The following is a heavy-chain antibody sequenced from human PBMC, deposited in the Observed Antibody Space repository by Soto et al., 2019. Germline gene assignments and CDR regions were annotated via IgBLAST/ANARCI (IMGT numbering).Heavy chain of an antibody. CDR2: ISYDGSNK. CDR3: ARAHEVAWFDS. Sequence: GSLRLSCAASGFTFSSYGMHWVRQAPGKGLEWVAVISYDGSNKYYADSVKGRFTISRDNSKNTLYLQMNNLRAEDTATYYCARAHEVAWFDSWGLGTLVTVSS. CDR1: GFTFSSYG. J-gene: IGHJ5*01. D-gene: IGHD2-15*01. V-gene: IGHV3-30*03.